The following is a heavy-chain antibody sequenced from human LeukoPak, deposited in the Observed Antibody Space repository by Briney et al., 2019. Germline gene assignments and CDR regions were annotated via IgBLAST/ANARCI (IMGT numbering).Heavy chain of an antibody. CDR2: ISSSSSYI. Sequence: PGGSLRLSCAASGFTFSSYSMDWVRQAPGKGLEWVSSISSSSSYIYYADSVKGRFTISRDNAKNSLYLQMNSLRAEDTAVYYCARDLRSEFFDYWGQGTPVTVSS. V-gene: IGHV3-21*01. CDR1: GFTFSSYS. J-gene: IGHJ4*02. D-gene: IGHD5-24*01. CDR3: ARDLRSEFFDY.